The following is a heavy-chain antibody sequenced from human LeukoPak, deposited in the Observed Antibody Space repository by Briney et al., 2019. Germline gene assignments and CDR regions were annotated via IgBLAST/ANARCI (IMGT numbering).Heavy chain of an antibody. D-gene: IGHD5-18*01. V-gene: IGHV4-59*01. J-gene: IGHJ4*02. CDR1: GGSISSYY. CDR3: ARMHTAMVTLDY. Sequence: SETLSLTCTVSGGSISSYYWSWIRQPPGKGLEWIGYIYYSGSTNYNPSLKSRVTISVDTSKNQFSLKLSSVTAADTAVYYCARMHTAMVTLDYWGQGTLVTVSS. CDR2: IYYSGST.